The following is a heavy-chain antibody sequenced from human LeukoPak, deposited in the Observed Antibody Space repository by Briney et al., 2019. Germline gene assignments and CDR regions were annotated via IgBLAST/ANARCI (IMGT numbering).Heavy chain of an antibody. V-gene: IGHV1-69*05. CDR2: IIPIFGTA. J-gene: IGHJ5*02. D-gene: IGHD3-3*01. CDR3: ASDDRFFRFDP. Sequence: GASVKVSCKASGGTFSSYAISWVRQAPGQGLEWMGRIIPIFGTANYAQKFQGRVTITTDESTSTAYMELSSLRSEDTAVYYCASDDRFFRFDPWGQGTLVTVSS. CDR1: GGTFSSYA.